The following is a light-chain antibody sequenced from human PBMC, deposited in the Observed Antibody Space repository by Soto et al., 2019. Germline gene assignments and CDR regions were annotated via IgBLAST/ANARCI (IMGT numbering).Light chain of an antibody. CDR1: SSNIGAGYD. Sequence: SVLTQPPSVSGAPGQRVTISCTGSSSNIGAGYDVHWYQHLPRTAPKLLIYGNSNRPSGVPDRFSGSKSGTSASLAITGRQAEDDADYYCQSYDRSLSGSVFGGGTKLTVL. J-gene: IGLJ2*01. CDR2: GNS. CDR3: QSYDRSLSGSV. V-gene: IGLV1-40*01.